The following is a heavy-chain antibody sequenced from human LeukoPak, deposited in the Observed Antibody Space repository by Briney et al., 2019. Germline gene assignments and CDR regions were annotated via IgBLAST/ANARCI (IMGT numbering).Heavy chain of an antibody. V-gene: IGHV6-1*01. CDR3: TRVRYSNSFYFYHMDV. CDR2: AFYRSQWHT. D-gene: IGHD6-6*01. J-gene: IGHJ6*03. Sequence: SQTLSLTCAIFGDSVSSNSAAWDSGRQSPSRGLEWLGRAFYRSQWHTEYAPSVKSRITIKADTAKNQFSLQMNSVTPEDTAVYYCTRVRYSNSFYFYHMDVWGKGTTVTV. CDR1: GDSVSSNSAA.